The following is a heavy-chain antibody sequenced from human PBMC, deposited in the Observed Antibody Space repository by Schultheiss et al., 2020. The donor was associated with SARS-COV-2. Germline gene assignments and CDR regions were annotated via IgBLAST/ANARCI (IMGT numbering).Heavy chain of an antibody. CDR2: ISSSSSTI. CDR3: ARGGDYYDSSGYCYDY. D-gene: IGHD3-22*01. Sequence: LFCEGEGFTVSSYSMNWVRQAPGKGLEWVSYISSSSSTIYYADSVKGRFTISRDNAKNSLYLQMNSLRDEDTAVYYCARGGDYYDSSGYCYDYWGQGTLVTVSS. J-gene: IGHJ4*02. CDR1: GFTVSSYS. V-gene: IGHV3-48*02.